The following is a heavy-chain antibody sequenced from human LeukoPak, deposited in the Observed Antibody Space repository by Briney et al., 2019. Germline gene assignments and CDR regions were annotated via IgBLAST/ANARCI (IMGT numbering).Heavy chain of an antibody. CDR3: ARGQLGDSGYDWCLDF. V-gene: IGHV3-11*01. D-gene: IGHD5-12*01. CDR2: ISGSGGSI. J-gene: IGHJ4*02. CDR1: EFSFSDYY. Sequence: GGSLRLSCAASEFSFSDYYMSWVRQALGKGLEWVSYISGSGGSIYYADSVKGRFTVSRDNAKNSLYLQINSLRAEDTAIYYCARGQLGDSGYDWCLDFWGQGTLVTVSS.